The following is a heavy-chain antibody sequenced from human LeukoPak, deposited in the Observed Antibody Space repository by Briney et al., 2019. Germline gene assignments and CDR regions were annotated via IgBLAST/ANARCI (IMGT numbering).Heavy chain of an antibody. CDR3: ARVVLRNSVVTAFFDY. CDR2: IGSVSSPI. Sequence: PGGSLRLSCAASGLTFSSDAMTWVRQAPGKGLEWIAYIGSVSSPIFYANSVKGRFTISRDNAKNSLYLQINSLRAEDTAVYYCARVVLRNSVVTAFFDYWGQGTQVAVSS. V-gene: IGHV3-48*04. D-gene: IGHD2-21*02. CDR1: GLTFSSDA. J-gene: IGHJ4*02.